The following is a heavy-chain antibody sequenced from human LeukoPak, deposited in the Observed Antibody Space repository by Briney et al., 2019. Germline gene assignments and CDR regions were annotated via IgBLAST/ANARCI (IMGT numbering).Heavy chain of an antibody. CDR3: ARDGRYCSSTSCHWADY. J-gene: IGHJ4*02. CDR1: GGTFISYT. D-gene: IGHD2-2*01. V-gene: IGHV1-69*10. Sequence: SVKVSCKASGGTFISYTISWVGQAPGQGGEGMGRIIPILGIANYAQKVQGRVTITADKSTSTAYMELSSLRSEDTAVYYCARDGRYCSSTSCHWADYWGQGTLVTVSS. CDR2: IIPILGIA.